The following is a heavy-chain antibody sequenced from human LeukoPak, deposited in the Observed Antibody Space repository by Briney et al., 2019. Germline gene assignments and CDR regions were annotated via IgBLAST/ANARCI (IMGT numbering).Heavy chain of an antibody. CDR1: GFTFSSYE. D-gene: IGHD3-9*01. J-gene: IGHJ6*04. CDR2: ISSSGSTI. V-gene: IGHV3-48*03. Sequence: GGSLRLSCAASGFTFSSYEMNWVRQAPGKGLEWVSYISSSGSTIYYADSVKGRCTISRDNAKNSLYLQMNSLRAEDTAVYYCARDGGYDILTGYYYYYGMDVWGKGTTVTVSS. CDR3: ARDGGYDILTGYYYYYGMDV.